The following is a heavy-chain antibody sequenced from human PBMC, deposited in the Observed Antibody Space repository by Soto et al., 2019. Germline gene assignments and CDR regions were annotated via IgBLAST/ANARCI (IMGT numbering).Heavy chain of an antibody. CDR1: GFSFSNYA. Sequence: EVQVLESGGGSVQSGGSLRLSCAASGFSFSNYAMSWVRQAPGKGLEWVSGISRSGGITYYADSVKGRFIISRDNSKNTLSLEMNSLRADDTAVYVCVKYSDLGSAYLWGTYVDCWGQGTLVTVSS. D-gene: IGHD3-16*01. CDR3: VKYSDLGSAYLWGTYVDC. J-gene: IGHJ4*02. V-gene: IGHV3-23*01. CDR2: ISRSGGIT.